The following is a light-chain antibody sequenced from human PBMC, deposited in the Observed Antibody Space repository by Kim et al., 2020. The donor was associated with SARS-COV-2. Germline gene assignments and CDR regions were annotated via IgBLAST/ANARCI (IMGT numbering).Light chain of an antibody. Sequence: SVSPGQTARITYSGDVLAKKYARWFQQKPGQAPVLMIYKDSERPSGIPERFSGSSSGTTVTLTISGAQVEDEADYYCYSAADNNRVFGGGTQLTVL. V-gene: IGLV3-27*01. CDR2: KDS. CDR3: YSAADNNRV. CDR1: VLAKKY. J-gene: IGLJ2*01.